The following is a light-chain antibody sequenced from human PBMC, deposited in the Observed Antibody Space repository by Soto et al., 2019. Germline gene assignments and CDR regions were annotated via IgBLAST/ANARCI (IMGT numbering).Light chain of an antibody. CDR1: QGISSY. V-gene: IGKV1-9*01. J-gene: IGKJ5*01. Sequence: DIQLTQSPSFLSASVGDRVTITCRASQGISSYLAWYQQKPGKPPKLLIYAASTLPSGVPSRFRGSGSGTEFTLTLSRLQPEDFATYYCQQLNSYPITFGQGTRLEIK. CDR3: QQLNSYPIT. CDR2: AAS.